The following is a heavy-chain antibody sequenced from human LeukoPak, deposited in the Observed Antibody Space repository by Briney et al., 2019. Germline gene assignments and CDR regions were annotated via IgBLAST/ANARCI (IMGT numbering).Heavy chain of an antibody. D-gene: IGHD4-17*01. J-gene: IGHJ4*02. Sequence: ASVKVSCKASGYSFTSYAMHWVRQAPGQRLEWMGWINAGNGNTKYSQKFRGRVTITRDTSASTAYMELSSLRSEDTAVYYCARDRVTTNLRRLHFDYWGQGTLVTVSS. CDR3: ARDRVTTNLRRLHFDY. CDR2: INAGNGNT. V-gene: IGHV1-3*01. CDR1: GYSFTSYA.